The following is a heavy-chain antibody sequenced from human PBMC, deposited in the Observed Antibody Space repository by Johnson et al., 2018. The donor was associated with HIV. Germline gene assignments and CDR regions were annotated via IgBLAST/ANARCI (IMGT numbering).Heavy chain of an antibody. D-gene: IGHD3-16*01. CDR3: AKGLGCAFDI. J-gene: IGHJ3*02. CDR2: ISYDGSNK. CDR1: GFTFSSYA. Sequence: QVQLMESGGGVVQPGRSLRLSCAASGFTFSSYAMHWVRQAPGKGLEWVAVISYDGSNKYYADSVKGRFTISRDNSKNTLYLQMNSLRAEDTAVYYCAKGLGCAFDIWGQGTMVTVSS. V-gene: IGHV3-30*04.